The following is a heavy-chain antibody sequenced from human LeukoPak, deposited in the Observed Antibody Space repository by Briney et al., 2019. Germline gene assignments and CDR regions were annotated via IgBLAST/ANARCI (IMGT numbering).Heavy chain of an antibody. V-gene: IGHV3-23*01. CDR2: ISGTSSGT. D-gene: IGHD2-15*01. CDR1: GFTFSSYA. Sequence: GGSLRLSCAASGFTFSSYAMSWVRQAPGKGLEWVSAISGTSSGTYYADSVKGRFTISRDNSKNTLYLQMNSLRAEDTAVYYCAKWGIGGYFSAASCYGYFDYWGQGTLVTVSS. J-gene: IGHJ4*02. CDR3: AKWGIGGYFSAASCYGYFDY.